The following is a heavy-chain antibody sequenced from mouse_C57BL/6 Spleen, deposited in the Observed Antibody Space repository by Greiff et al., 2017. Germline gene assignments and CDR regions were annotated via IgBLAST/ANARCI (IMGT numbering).Heavy chain of an antibody. CDR1: GYTFTSYW. CDR3: ARLDGYYGEGY. Sequence: VQLQQPGAELVKPGASVKLSCKASGYTFTSYWMHWVKQRPGQGLEWIGMIHPNSGSTNYNEKFKSKATLTVDKSSSTAYMQLSSLTSEDSAVYYCARLDGYYGEGYWGQGTTLTVSS. J-gene: IGHJ2*01. D-gene: IGHD2-3*01. CDR2: IHPNSGST. V-gene: IGHV1-64*01.